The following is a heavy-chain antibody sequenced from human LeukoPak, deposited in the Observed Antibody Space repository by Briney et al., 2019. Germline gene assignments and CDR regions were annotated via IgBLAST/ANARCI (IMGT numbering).Heavy chain of an antibody. D-gene: IGHD5-12*01. CDR1: AGSISSYY. CDR3: ARVGSGYDYFDY. J-gene: IGHJ4*02. Sequence: PSETLSLTCTVSAGSISSYYWSWIRQPAGKGLGWIGRVHGSGNTKYNPLLMSRVTMSVDTSKNQFSLKLSSVTAADTAVYYCARVGSGYDYFDYWGQGALVTVSS. CDR2: VHGSGNT. V-gene: IGHV4-4*07.